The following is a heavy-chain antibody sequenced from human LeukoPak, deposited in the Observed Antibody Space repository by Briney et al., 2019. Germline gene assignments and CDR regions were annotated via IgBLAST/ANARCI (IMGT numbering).Heavy chain of an antibody. V-gene: IGHV3-33*01. Sequence: GGSLRLSCAASGFTFNSYGMHWVRQAPGKGLEWVAVIWYDGSNKYYADSVKGRFTISRDNSKNTLYLQMNSLRAEDTALYYCARGSANYYTRFDYWGQGTLVTVSS. CDR1: GFTFNSYG. D-gene: IGHD3-10*01. CDR3: ARGSANYYTRFDY. CDR2: IWYDGSNK. J-gene: IGHJ4*02.